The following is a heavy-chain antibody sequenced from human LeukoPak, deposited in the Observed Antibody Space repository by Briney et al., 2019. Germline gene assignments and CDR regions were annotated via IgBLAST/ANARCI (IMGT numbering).Heavy chain of an antibody. CDR2: IIPIFGTA. Sequence: SVKVSCKASGGTLSSYAISWVRQAPGQGLEWMGGIIPIFGTANYAQKFQGRVTITTDESTSTAYMELSSLRSEDTAVYYCARDGYQPLDVTYFQHWGQGTLVSVSS. D-gene: IGHD2-2*01. CDR1: GGTLSSYA. CDR3: ARDGYQPLDVTYFQH. V-gene: IGHV1-69*05. J-gene: IGHJ1*01.